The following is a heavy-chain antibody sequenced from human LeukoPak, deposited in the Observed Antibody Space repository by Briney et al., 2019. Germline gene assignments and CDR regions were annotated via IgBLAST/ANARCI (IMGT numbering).Heavy chain of an antibody. CDR2: INSDGSST. J-gene: IGHJ4*02. D-gene: IGHD6-13*01. CDR1: GFTFSSYW. Sequence: GGSLRLSCAASGFTFSSYWMHWVRQAPGKGLVWVSRINSDGSSTSYADSVKGRFTISRDNSKNTLYLQMNSLRAEDTAVYYCAKGGSSSWTFFDYWGQGTLVTVSS. V-gene: IGHV3-74*01. CDR3: AKGGSSSWTFFDY.